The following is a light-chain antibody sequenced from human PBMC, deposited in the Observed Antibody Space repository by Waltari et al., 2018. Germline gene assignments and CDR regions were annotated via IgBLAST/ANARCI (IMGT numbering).Light chain of an antibody. V-gene: IGKV1-5*03. Sequence: DIQMTQSPSTLSASVGARVTITCRASQSISSWLAWYQQKPGKAPKLLIYKASSLESGVPSRFSGSGSETEFTLTISSLQPDDFATYYCQQYNSYSSGYTFGQGTKLEIK. J-gene: IGKJ2*01. CDR1: QSISSW. CDR2: KAS. CDR3: QQYNSYSSGYT.